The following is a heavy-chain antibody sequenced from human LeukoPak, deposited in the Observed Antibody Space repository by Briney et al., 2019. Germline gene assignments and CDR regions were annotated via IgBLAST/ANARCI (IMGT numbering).Heavy chain of an antibody. CDR3: ARARDVVVPAAINY. CDR2: IYYSGST. D-gene: IGHD2-2*01. Sequence: PWETLSLTCTVSGGSISSSSYYWGWIRQPPGKGLEWVGSIYYSGSTYYNPSLKSRVTISVDTSKNQFSLKLSSVTAADTAVYYCARARDVVVPAAINYWGQGTLVTVSS. CDR1: GGSISSSSYY. V-gene: IGHV4-39*07. J-gene: IGHJ4*02.